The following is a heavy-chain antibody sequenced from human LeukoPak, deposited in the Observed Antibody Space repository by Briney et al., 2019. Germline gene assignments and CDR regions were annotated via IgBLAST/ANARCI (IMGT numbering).Heavy chain of an antibody. Sequence: GGSLRLSCGASGFTFSSYAMSWVRQAPGKGLEWVSSICGYDGSTFYADSVKGRFTISKDSSNNTVFLQMNSLRADDTALYYCARGGWSGFYYGMDVWGQGTTVTVSS. D-gene: IGHD2-15*01. CDR3: ARGGWSGFYYGMDV. J-gene: IGHJ6*02. CDR1: GFTFSSYA. CDR2: ICGYDGST. V-gene: IGHV3-23*01.